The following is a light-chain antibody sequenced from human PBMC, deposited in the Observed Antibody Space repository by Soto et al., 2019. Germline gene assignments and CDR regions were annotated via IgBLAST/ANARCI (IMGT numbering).Light chain of an antibody. V-gene: IGLV1-40*01. J-gene: IGLJ2*01. Sequence: QPVLTQPPSVSGATGQRVVVTCNGTAFNVGEGFDVHWYQQLPGTAPKLLIYNNNRRPSGVPERFSGSRSETSASLAIDGLQAEDEAHYYCQSYDSSLSGVVFGGGTKLTVL. CDR3: QSYDSSLSGVV. CDR1: AFNVGEGFD. CDR2: NNN.